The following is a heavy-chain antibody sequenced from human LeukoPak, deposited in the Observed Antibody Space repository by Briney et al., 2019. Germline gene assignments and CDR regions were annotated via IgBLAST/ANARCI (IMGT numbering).Heavy chain of an antibody. CDR2: IYSGGGT. D-gene: IGHD6-19*01. CDR3: ARGSGWYYQFDY. CDR1: GFTVSSNY. Sequence: GGSLRLSCAASGFTVSSNYMSWVRQAPGKGLEWVSVIYSGGGTYYSDSVKGRFTISRDNAKNTLYPQMNSLRAEGTAVYYCARGSGWYYQFDYWGQGTLVTVSS. V-gene: IGHV3-53*01. J-gene: IGHJ4*02.